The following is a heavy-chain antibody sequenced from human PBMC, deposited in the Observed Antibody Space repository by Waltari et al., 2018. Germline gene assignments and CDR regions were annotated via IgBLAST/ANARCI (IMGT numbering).Heavy chain of an antibody. Sequence: EVQLVESGGGLVQPGRSLRLSCAASGFTFDDYAMHWVRQAPGKGLEWVSGISWNSGSIGYADSVKGRFTISRDNAKNSLYLQMNSLRAEDTALYYCAKDMRGSSWTDAYFQHWGQGTLVTVSS. V-gene: IGHV3-9*01. CDR2: ISWNSGSI. D-gene: IGHD6-13*01. J-gene: IGHJ1*01. CDR1: GFTFDDYA. CDR3: AKDMRGSSWTDAYFQH.